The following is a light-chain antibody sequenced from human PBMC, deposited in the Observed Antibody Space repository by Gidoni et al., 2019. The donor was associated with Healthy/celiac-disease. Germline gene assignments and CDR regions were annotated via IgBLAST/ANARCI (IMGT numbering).Light chain of an antibody. CDR1: QSVLYSSNNKNY. V-gene: IGKV4-1*01. CDR2: WAS. Sequence: DIVMTQSPDSLAVSLGERATINCKSSQSVLYSSNNKNYLAWYQQKPGQPPKLLIYWASTRESGVPYRFSGSGSGTDFTLTISSLQAEDLAVYYCQQYYSTPYTFGQGTKLEIK. CDR3: QQYYSTPYT. J-gene: IGKJ2*01.